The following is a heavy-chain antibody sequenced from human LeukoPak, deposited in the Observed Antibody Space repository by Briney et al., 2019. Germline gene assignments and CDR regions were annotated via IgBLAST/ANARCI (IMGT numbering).Heavy chain of an antibody. J-gene: IGHJ3*02. CDR3: ARDLTGYSSGFDAFDI. Sequence: GGSLRLSCAASGFTFSSYSMNWVRQAPGKGLEWVSSISSSSSYIYYADSVKGRFTISRDNAKNSLYLQMNSLRAEDTAVYYCARDLTGYSSGFDAFDIWGQATVVTVSS. V-gene: IGHV3-21*01. CDR2: ISSSSSYI. D-gene: IGHD6-19*01. CDR1: GFTFSSYS.